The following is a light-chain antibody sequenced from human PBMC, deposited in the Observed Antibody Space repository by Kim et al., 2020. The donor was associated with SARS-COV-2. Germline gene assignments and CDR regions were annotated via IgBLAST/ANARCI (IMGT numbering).Light chain of an antibody. Sequence: DIQMTQSPSTLSASVGDRVSITCRASQIIETYLAWYQQKPGKAPALLIYQASSLHIGVPSRFSGSGSGTEFTLTINSLQPDDFATYFCQHYIRFPYTFGQWAQVDIK. CDR3: QHYIRFPYT. CDR1: QIIETY. J-gene: IGKJ2*01. V-gene: IGKV1-5*01. CDR2: QAS.